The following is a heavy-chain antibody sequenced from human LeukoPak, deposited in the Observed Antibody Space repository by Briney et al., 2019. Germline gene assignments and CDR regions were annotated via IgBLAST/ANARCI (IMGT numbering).Heavy chain of an antibody. D-gene: IGHD1-7*01. CDR3: ATSAKAELRDY. V-gene: IGHV3-64*04. CDR2: ISDNGGST. J-gene: IGHJ4*02. CDR1: GFTFSNYA. Sequence: GGSLRLSCAASGFTFSNYALHWVRQAPGKGLEYISAISDNGGSTYYADSVKGRLTISRDNSKNTLYLQMNSLRAEDTAVYYCATSAKAELRDYWGQGTLVTVSS.